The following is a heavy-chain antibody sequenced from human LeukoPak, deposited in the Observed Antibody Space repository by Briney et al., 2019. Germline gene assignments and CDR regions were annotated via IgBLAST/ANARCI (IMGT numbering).Heavy chain of an antibody. Sequence: GGSLRLSCAASGFTFSNAWMSWVRQAPGKGLEWVGRIKSKTDGGTTDYAAPVKGRFTISRDDSKNTLYLQMNSLKTEDTAVYYCTTAPDIVVVPAATRFDYWGQGTLVTVSS. CDR1: GFTFSNAW. CDR2: IKSKTDGGTT. J-gene: IGHJ4*02. D-gene: IGHD2-2*01. CDR3: TTAPDIVVVPAATRFDY. V-gene: IGHV3-15*01.